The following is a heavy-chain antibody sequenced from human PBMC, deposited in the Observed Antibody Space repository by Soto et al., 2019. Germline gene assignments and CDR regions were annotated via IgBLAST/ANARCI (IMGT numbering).Heavy chain of an antibody. J-gene: IGHJ2*01. D-gene: IGHD2-15*01. CDR1: GGSISSGDYY. Sequence: QVQLQESGPGLVKPSQTLSLTCTVSGGSISSGDYYWSWIRQPPGKGLEWIGYIYYSGNTYYTPSLKSLVTIPADTSKNQFSLKLSAVTAADTAVYYCAAFVGAYWYFDLWGRGTLVTVSS. CDR2: IYYSGNT. CDR3: AAFVGAYWYFDL. V-gene: IGHV4-30-4*01.